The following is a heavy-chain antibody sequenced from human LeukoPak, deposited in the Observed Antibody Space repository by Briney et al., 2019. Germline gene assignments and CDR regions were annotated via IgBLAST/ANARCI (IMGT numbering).Heavy chain of an antibody. CDR3: ARGDSYGTVWY. J-gene: IGHJ4*02. D-gene: IGHD5-18*01. CDR2: IYTSGST. V-gene: IGHV4-61*02. Sequence: SETLSLTCTVSGGSISSGSYYWSWIRQPAGKGLEWIGRIYTSGSTNYNPSLKSRVTISVDTSKNQFSLKLSSVTAADTAVYYCARGDSYGTVWYWGQGTLVTISS. CDR1: GGSISSGSYY.